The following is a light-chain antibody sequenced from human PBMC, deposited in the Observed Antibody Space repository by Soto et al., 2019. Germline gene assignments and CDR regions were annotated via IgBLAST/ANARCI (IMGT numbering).Light chain of an antibody. CDR2: DAS. V-gene: IGKV1-5*01. Sequence: DIQMTQSPSALSGSVGDRVTITCRASQSISSWLAWYQQKPGKAPKLLIYDASSLESGVPSRFSGSGSGTDFTLTISSLQPEDFATYYCQQLNSYPITVGKGTRLEIK. CDR1: QSISSW. CDR3: QQLNSYPIT. J-gene: IGKJ5*01.